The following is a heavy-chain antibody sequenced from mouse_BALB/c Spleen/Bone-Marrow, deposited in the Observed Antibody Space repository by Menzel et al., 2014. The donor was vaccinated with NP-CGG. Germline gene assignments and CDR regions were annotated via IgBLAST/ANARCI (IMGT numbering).Heavy chain of an antibody. CDR1: GYSFSGXY. Sequence: LVKTGASVKISCKASGYSFSGXYXHWVXPSXXXSXXWIXXISCYNGATSYNQKFKGKATFTVDTSSSTAYMQFNSLTSEDSAVYYCAGKGTGNFDYWGQGTTLTVSS. V-gene: IGHV1S34*01. D-gene: IGHD4-1*01. CDR3: AGKGTGNFDY. J-gene: IGHJ2*01. CDR2: ISCYNGAT.